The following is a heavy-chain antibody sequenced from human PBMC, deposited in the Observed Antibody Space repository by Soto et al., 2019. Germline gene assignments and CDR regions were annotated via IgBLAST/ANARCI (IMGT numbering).Heavy chain of an antibody. J-gene: IGHJ4*02. D-gene: IGHD6-19*01. CDR1: GFTFSSYW. Sequence: EVQLMESGGGLVQPGGSLRLSCAASGFTFSSYWMHWVRQAPGKGLVWVSRINSDGSTTTYSDSVKGRFTISRDNAKNTLYLQMNSLRAEDTAVYYCVRGEGGWETYWGQGTLVTVSS. V-gene: IGHV3-74*01. CDR2: INSDGSTT. CDR3: VRGEGGWETY.